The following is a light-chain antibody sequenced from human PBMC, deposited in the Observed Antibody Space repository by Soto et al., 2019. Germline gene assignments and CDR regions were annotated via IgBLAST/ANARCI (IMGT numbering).Light chain of an antibody. CDR3: QQFNNWPPLT. CDR1: QFVRTN. V-gene: IGKV3-15*01. CDR2: SAS. J-gene: IGKJ4*01. Sequence: EVVMTQSPATLSVSPGERATLSCRASQFVRTNLAWYQQKPGQAPRLLIYSASTRATGIPARFSGSGSGTEFTLTISSLQSEDSAVYYCQQFNNWPPLTIGGGTKVEIK.